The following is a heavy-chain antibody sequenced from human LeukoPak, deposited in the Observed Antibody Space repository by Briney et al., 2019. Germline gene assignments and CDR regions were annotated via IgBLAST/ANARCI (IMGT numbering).Heavy chain of an antibody. V-gene: IGHV1-2*02. J-gene: IGHJ4*02. D-gene: IGHD3-10*01. Sequence: EASVKVSCKASGYTFTGYYMHWVRQAPGQGLEWMGWINPNSGGTNYAQKFQGRVTMTRDTSISTAYMELSRLRSDDTAVHYCARGRRGFKYGSGNPFDYWGQGTLVTVSS. CDR1: GYTFTGYY. CDR2: INPNSGGT. CDR3: ARGRRGFKYGSGNPFDY.